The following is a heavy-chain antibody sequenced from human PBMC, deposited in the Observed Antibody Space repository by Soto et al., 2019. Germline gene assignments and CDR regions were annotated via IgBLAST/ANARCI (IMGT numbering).Heavy chain of an antibody. CDR3: ARDQGYCSGGSCRYYFDY. Sequence: QVQLVESGGGVVQPGRSLRLSCAASGFTFSSYGMHWVRQAPGKGLEWVAVIWYDGSNTYYADSVKGRFTISRDNSKNTLYLQMNSLRAEDTAVYYCARDQGYCSGGSCRYYFDYWGQGTLVTVSS. CDR1: GFTFSSYG. V-gene: IGHV3-33*01. D-gene: IGHD2-15*01. CDR2: IWYDGSNT. J-gene: IGHJ4*02.